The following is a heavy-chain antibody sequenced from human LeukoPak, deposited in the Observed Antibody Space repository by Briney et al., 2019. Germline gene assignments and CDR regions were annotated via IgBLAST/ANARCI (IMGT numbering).Heavy chain of an antibody. D-gene: IGHD1-26*01. Sequence: PGGSLRLSCAASGFTFSSYSMNWVRQAPGKGLEWVSYIKSSSDTIYYADSVKGRFTISRDNAKNSLYLQMNSLRVENTAVYYCARSGGSYQYFQHWGQGTLVTVSS. CDR1: GFTFSSYS. CDR2: IKSSSDTI. V-gene: IGHV3-48*01. CDR3: ARSGGSYQYFQH. J-gene: IGHJ1*01.